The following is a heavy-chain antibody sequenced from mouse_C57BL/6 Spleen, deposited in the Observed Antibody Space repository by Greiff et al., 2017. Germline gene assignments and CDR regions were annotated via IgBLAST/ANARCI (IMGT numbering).Heavy chain of an antibody. CDR1: GFTFSSYT. D-gene: IGHD4-1*01. CDR3: ARQNSGWYFDV. CDR2: ISGGGGNT. Sequence: EVKLVESGGGLVKPGGSLKLSCAASGFTFSSYTMSWVRQTPEKRLEWVATISGGGGNTYYPDSVKGRFTISRDNAKNTLYLQMSSLRSEDTALYYCARQNSGWYFDVWGTGTTVTVSS. J-gene: IGHJ1*03. V-gene: IGHV5-9*01.